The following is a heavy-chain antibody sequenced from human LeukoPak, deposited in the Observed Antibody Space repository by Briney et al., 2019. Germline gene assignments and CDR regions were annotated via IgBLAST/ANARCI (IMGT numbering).Heavy chain of an antibody. V-gene: IGHV1-2*02. Sequence: RASVKVSCKASGYTFTGYYIHWVLQAPGQGLEWMGWINPNSGGTNFAQKFRGRVTLTRDTSINTAYMDLSRVRSDDTAVYYCARDRIVGASDAFDIWGQGTMVTVSS. CDR1: GYTFTGYY. J-gene: IGHJ3*02. D-gene: IGHD1-26*01. CDR2: INPNSGGT. CDR3: ARDRIVGASDAFDI.